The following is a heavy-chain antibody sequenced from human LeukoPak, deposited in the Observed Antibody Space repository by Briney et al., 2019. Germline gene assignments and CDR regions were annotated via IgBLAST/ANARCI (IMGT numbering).Heavy chain of an antibody. Sequence: PGGSLRLSCAASGFTFSIYSMNWVRQAPGKGLEWVSYISSSSNTIYCADSVKGRFTISRDNAKNSVYLQMSSLRDEDTAVYYCARDRGYFSYWGQGTLVTVSS. CDR3: ARDRGYFSY. V-gene: IGHV3-48*02. CDR2: ISSSSNTI. J-gene: IGHJ4*02. D-gene: IGHD2-15*01. CDR1: GFTFSIYS.